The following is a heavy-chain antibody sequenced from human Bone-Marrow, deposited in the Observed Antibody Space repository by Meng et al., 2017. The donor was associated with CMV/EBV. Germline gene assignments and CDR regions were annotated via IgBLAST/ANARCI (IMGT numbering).Heavy chain of an antibody. V-gene: IGHV1-18*01. J-gene: IGHJ4*02. Sequence: ASVKVSCKASGYRFTKYGISWVRQAPGQGLEWMGWISAYNGNADYAQKLQGRVTMTTDTSTTTAYMELRSLRPDDTAMYYCARVARYCTNTDNCFDYWGQGTLVTVSS. CDR2: ISAYNGNA. CDR3: ARVARYCTNTDNCFDY. D-gene: IGHD2-8*01. CDR1: GYRFTKYG.